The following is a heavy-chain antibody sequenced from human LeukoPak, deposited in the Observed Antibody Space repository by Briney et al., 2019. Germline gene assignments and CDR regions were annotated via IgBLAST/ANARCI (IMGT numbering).Heavy chain of an antibody. CDR2: MYYSGST. D-gene: IGHD1-14*01. CDR3: ARDKVTSGGMDV. CDR1: GGSISSYY. Sequence: KPSETLSLTCTVSGGSISSYYWSWIRQPPGKGLEWIGYMYYSGSTNYNPSLKSRVTISKDMSKNQFSLKLSSMTAADTAVYYCARDKVTSGGMDVWGQGTTATVSS. V-gene: IGHV4-59*01. J-gene: IGHJ6*02.